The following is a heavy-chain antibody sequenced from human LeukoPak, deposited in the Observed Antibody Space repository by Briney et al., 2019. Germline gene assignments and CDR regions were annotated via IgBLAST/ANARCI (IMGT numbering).Heavy chain of an antibody. CDR2: ISSNGGST. CDR3: VKEKSYYYGSGSYRDAFDI. D-gene: IGHD3-10*01. V-gene: IGHV3-64D*06. J-gene: IGHJ3*02. CDR1: GFTFSNYA. Sequence: GGSLRLSCAASGFTFSNYAMHWVRQAPGKGLEYVSAISSNGGSTYYADSVKGRFTISRDDSKNTLYLQMSSLRAEDTAVYYCVKEKSYYYGSGSYRDAFDIWGQGTMVTVSS.